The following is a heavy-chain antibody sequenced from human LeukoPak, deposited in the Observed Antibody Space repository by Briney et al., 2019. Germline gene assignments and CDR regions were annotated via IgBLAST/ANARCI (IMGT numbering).Heavy chain of an antibody. CDR2: IYHSETT. V-gene: IGHV4-39*01. CDR1: GGSLSSSSYY. D-gene: IGHD3-22*01. CDR3: GRPNPDSSGYYGSFDP. Sequence: SETLSLTCTVSGGSLSSSSYYWGWIRQPPGKGLEWIGSIYHSETTYYNPSLKSRVIISVDTSKNQFSLKLNSVTAADTAVYYCGRPNPDSSGYYGSFDPWGQGILVTVSS. J-gene: IGHJ5*02.